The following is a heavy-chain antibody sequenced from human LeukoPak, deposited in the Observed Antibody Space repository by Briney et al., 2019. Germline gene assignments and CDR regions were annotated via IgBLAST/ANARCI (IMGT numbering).Heavy chain of an antibody. CDR2: IRYDGSNK. D-gene: IGHD3-22*01. J-gene: IGHJ4*02. CDR3: ARGYAGYYPYYFDY. CDR1: GFTFSSYG. V-gene: IGHV3-33*01. Sequence: PGGSLRLSCAASGFTFSSYGMHWVRQAPGKGLEWVAVIRYDGSNKYYADSVKGRFTISRDNSKNTLYLQMNSLRAEDTAVYYCARGYAGYYPYYFDYWGQGTLVTVSS.